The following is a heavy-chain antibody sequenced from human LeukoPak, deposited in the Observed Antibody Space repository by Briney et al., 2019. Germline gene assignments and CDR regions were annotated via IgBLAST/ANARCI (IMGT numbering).Heavy chain of an antibody. CDR3: ARDRSGVVVVAATFDY. D-gene: IGHD2-15*01. V-gene: IGHV3-20*04. Sequence: PGGSLRLSCAASGFTFDDYGMSWVRQAPGKGLEWVSGINWNGGSTGYADSVKGRFTIPRDNAKNSLYLQMNSLRAEDTAVYYCARDRSGVVVVAATFDYWGQGTLVTVSS. CDR2: INWNGGST. J-gene: IGHJ4*02. CDR1: GFTFDDYG.